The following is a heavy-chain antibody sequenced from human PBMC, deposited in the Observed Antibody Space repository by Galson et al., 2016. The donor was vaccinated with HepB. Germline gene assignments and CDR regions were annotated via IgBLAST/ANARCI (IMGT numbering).Heavy chain of an antibody. CDR2: LYYRGST. CDR3: ASTLMSIVTSLHYDH. V-gene: IGHV4-39*01. CDR1: GASIGSSDYY. Sequence: SETLSLTCTVSGASIGSSDYYWGWIRQPPGKGLEWIGNLYYRGSTYYKSSFNSRVTISVDTSKNQFSLKLTSVTAADTAVYYCASTLMSIVTSLHYDHWGQGTLVSVSS. D-gene: IGHD4-11*01. J-gene: IGHJ4*02.